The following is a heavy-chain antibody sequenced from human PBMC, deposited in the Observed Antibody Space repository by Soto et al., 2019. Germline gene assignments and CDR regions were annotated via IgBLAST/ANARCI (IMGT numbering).Heavy chain of an antibody. CDR1: GFSLDTSGVG. CDR3: AHKGSGLYPLAY. CDR2: IYWDDYK. J-gene: IGHJ4*02. Sequence: QITLKESGPTLVKPTQTLTLTCTFSGFSLDTSGVGVGWIRQPPGKALEWVAVIYWDDYKHFSPSLESRLTITKATSKNLVVLTMTDMDPVDTATYYCAHKGSGLYPLAYWGQGTLVTVSS. V-gene: IGHV2-5*02. D-gene: IGHD3-10*01.